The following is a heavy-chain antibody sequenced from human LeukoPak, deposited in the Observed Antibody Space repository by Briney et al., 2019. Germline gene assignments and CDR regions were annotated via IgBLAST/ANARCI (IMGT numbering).Heavy chain of an antibody. CDR3: ARSEARYNWFDP. J-gene: IGHJ5*02. CDR2: IYSGGST. Sequence: PGGSLRLSCAASGFTVSSNYMSWVRQAPGKGLEWVSVIYSGGSTHYADSVKGRFTISRDNSKNTLYLQMNSLRAEDTAVYYCARSEARYNWFDPWGQGTLVTVSS. CDR1: GFTVSSNY. V-gene: IGHV3-53*01.